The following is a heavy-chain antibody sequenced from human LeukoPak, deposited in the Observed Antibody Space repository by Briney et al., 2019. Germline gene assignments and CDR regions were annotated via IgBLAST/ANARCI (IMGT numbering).Heavy chain of an antibody. J-gene: IGHJ4*02. CDR3: AKFPTYYYDSSGYPFDY. CDR1: GFTFSSYA. V-gene: IGHV3-23*01. Sequence: PGGSLRLSCAASGFTFSSYAMSWVRQAPGKGLEWVSAISGSGGSTYYADSVKGRFTISRDNSKNTLYLQMNSLRAEDTAVYYCAKFPTYYYDSSGYPFDYWGQGTLVTVSS. D-gene: IGHD3-22*01. CDR2: ISGSGGST.